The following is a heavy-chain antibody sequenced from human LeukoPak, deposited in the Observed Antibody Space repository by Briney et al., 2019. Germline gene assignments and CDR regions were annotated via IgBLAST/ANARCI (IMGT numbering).Heavy chain of an antibody. CDR3: ARLSDRLFGVVGY. J-gene: IGHJ4*02. V-gene: IGHV4-39*01. CDR2: IYYSGST. CDR1: GGSISSSDYY. D-gene: IGHD3-3*01. Sequence: PSETLSLTCTVSGGSISSSDYYWGWIGQPPGKGLEWIGTIYYSGSTYYNPSLKSRVTISVDTSKNQFSLKLSSVTAADTAVYYCARLSDRLFGVVGYWGQGTLVTVSS.